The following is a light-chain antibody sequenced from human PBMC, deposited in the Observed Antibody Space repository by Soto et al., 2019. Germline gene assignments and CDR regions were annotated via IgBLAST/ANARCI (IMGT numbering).Light chain of an antibody. CDR1: QSVSSN. CDR3: QQYNNWPFT. Sequence: EIVMTQSPATLSVSPGERATLSCRANQSVSSNLAWYQQKPGQAPRLLIYGASTRATGIPARFSGSGSGTEFTLTISRLQSEDFAVYYCQQYNNWPFTFGPGTKVDIK. V-gene: IGKV3-15*01. J-gene: IGKJ3*01. CDR2: GAS.